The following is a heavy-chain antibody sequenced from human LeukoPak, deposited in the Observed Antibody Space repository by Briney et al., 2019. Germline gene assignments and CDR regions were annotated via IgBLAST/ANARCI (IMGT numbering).Heavy chain of an antibody. CDR3: AKPQEADLWVPGY. CDR1: GFTFSSYA. V-gene: IGHV3-30*04. J-gene: IGHJ4*02. Sequence: PGRSLRLSCAASGFTFSSYAMHWVRQAPGKGPEWVAVISYDGSNKYYADSVKGRFTISRDNSKNTLYLQMNSLIPEDTALYYCAKPQEADLWVPGYWGQGTLVTVSS. CDR2: ISYDGSNK. D-gene: IGHD3-3*01.